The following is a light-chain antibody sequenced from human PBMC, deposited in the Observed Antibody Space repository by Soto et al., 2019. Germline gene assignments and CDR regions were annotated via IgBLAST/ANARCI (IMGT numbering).Light chain of an antibody. CDR1: SSNIGSNT. CDR3: TAWDDSLNGVV. CDR2: MSS. J-gene: IGLJ2*01. V-gene: IGLV1-44*01. Sequence: QSVLTQSPSASGTPGQRVTISCSGSSSNIGSNTVNWYQQVPGMAPKLLIYMSSYRPSGVPDRFSGSMSSSSVSLAISGLQSEDEAAYYCTAWDDSLNGVVFGGGTKLTVL.